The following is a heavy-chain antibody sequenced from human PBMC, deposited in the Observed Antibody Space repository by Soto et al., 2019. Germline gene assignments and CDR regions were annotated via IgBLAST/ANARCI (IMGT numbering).Heavy chain of an antibody. CDR1: GFTFSTYG. CDR2: IWYDGSKK. CDR3: ARDGYYNAYDPGFDY. J-gene: IGHJ4*02. D-gene: IGHD1-26*01. Sequence: QVQLVESGGGVVQPGRSLTLSCAASGFTFSTYGMHWVRQAPGKGLEWVAVIWYDGSKKYYADSVKGRFTISRDNSDDRLYLQMNSLRADDTAVYYCARDGYYNAYDPGFDYWGQGTLVTVSS. V-gene: IGHV3-33*01.